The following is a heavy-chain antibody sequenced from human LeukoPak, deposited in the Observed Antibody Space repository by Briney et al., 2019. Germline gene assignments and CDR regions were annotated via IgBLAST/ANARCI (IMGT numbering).Heavy chain of an antibody. Sequence: GGSLRLSCAASEFLFSSYSMNWVRQAPGKGLEWVSYISSSSSAIYYADSVKGRFTISRDNAKNSLYLQMNSLRADDTAVYYCAGSTSWGPDYWGQGTLVTVSS. CDR1: EFLFSSYS. D-gene: IGHD2-2*01. CDR2: ISSSSSAI. J-gene: IGHJ4*02. CDR3: AGSTSWGPDY. V-gene: IGHV3-48*04.